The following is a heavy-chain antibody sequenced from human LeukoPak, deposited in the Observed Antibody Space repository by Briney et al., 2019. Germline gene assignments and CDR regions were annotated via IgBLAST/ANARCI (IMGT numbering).Heavy chain of an antibody. CDR1: GGSISSYY. CDR3: ARGPRDCSSTSCYYWFDP. D-gene: IGHD2-2*01. Sequence: SEALSLTCTVSGGSISSYYWSWIRQPPGKGLEWIGYIYYSGSTNYNPCLKSRVTISVDTSKNQFSLKLSSVTAADTAVYYCARGPRDCSSTSCYYWFDPWGQGTLVTVSS. CDR2: IYYSGST. V-gene: IGHV4-59*01. J-gene: IGHJ5*02.